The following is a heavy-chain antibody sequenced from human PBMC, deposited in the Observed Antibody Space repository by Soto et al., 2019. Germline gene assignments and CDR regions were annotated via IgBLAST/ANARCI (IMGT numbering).Heavy chain of an antibody. J-gene: IGHJ6*02. V-gene: IGHV1-69*13. CDR1: GGTFSSYA. CDR3: ARDTTPYDFWSGYSNYYYYGMDV. D-gene: IGHD3-3*01. CDR2: IIPIFGTA. Sequence: SVKVSCKASGGTFSSYAISWVRQAPGQGLEWMGGIIPIFGTANYAQKFQGRVTITADESTSTAYMELSSLRSEDTAVYYCARDTTPYDFWSGYSNYYYYGMDVWGQGTTVTVS.